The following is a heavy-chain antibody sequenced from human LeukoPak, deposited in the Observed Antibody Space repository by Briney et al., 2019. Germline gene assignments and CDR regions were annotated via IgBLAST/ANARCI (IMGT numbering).Heavy chain of an antibody. J-gene: IGHJ6*02. Sequence: ASVRVSCKASGYPFTGYFMHWVRQAPGRGLEWMGWINPNSGGTNYAQKFQGRVTMTRDTSISTAYMELSRLRSDDTAVYYCAKGVRVRYPMDVWGQGTTVTVSS. V-gene: IGHV1-2*02. CDR3: AKGVRVRYPMDV. CDR1: GYPFTGYF. D-gene: IGHD3-10*01. CDR2: INPNSGGT.